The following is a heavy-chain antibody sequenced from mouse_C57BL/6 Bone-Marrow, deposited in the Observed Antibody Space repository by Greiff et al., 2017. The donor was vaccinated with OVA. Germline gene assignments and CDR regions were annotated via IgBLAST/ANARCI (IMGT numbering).Heavy chain of an antibody. CDR1: GYTFTSYW. V-gene: IGHV1-55*01. Sequence: QVQLQQPGAELVKPGASVKMSCKASGYTFTSYWITWVKQRPGQGLEWIGDIYPGSGSTNYNEKFKSKATLTVDTSSSTAYMQLSSLTSEDSAVLVCLRKGDYDDAWFAYWGQGTLVTVSA. CDR2: IYPGSGST. J-gene: IGHJ3*01. CDR3: LRKGDYDDAWFAY. D-gene: IGHD2-4*01.